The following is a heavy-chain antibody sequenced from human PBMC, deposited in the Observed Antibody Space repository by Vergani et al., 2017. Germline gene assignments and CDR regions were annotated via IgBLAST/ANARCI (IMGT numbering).Heavy chain of an antibody. J-gene: IGHJ5*02. Sequence: QVQLHESGPGLVKPSQTLSLTCTVPGGSITSGSFYWSWIRQPAGKGLEWIGRIHSSGTTNYNPSLKSRVTLSVDTSKNHLSLRMTSVTAADPAVYYCARDSWTSELRGVYWFDTWGQGTLVSVSS. D-gene: IGHD3-10*01. CDR1: GGSITSGSFY. CDR3: ARDSWTSELRGVYWFDT. CDR2: IHSSGTT. V-gene: IGHV4-61*02.